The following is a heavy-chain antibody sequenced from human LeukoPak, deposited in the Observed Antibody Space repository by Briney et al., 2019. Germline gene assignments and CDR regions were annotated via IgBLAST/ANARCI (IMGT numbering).Heavy chain of an antibody. CDR3: ASQSGYSSSWTLSTYYYGMDV. Sequence: WASVKVPCKASGYTFTSYDINWVRQATGQGLEWMGWMNPNSGNTGYAQKFQGRVTMTRNTSISTAYMELSSLRSEDTAVYYCASQSGYSSSWTLSTYYYGMDVWGQGTTVTVSS. V-gene: IGHV1-8*01. J-gene: IGHJ6*02. D-gene: IGHD6-13*01. CDR1: GYTFTSYD. CDR2: MNPNSGNT.